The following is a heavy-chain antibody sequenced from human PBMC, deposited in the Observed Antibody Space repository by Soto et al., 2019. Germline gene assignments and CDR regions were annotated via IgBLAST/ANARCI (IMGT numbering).Heavy chain of an antibody. J-gene: IGHJ6*03. D-gene: IGHD2-15*01. Sequence: VASVKVSCKASGYTFTSYYMHWVRQAPGQGLEWMGIINPSGGSTSYAQKFQGRVTMTRDTSTSTVYTELSSLRSEDTAVYYCARDLMSVSPEDIVVVVASMDVWGEGTKVTVSS. CDR1: GYTFTSYY. CDR2: INPSGGST. V-gene: IGHV1-46*01. CDR3: ARDLMSVSPEDIVVVVASMDV.